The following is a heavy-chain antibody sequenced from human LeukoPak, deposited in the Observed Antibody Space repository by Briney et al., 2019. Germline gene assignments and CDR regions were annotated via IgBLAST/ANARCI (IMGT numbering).Heavy chain of an antibody. Sequence: PSETLSLTCAVSGYSISSGYQWGWIRQPPGKGLEWIGSIYHSGTTYYSPSLKSRVTMSVDTSKNQFSVKLSSVTAADTAVYYCARMPYGGFEDWGQGALVTVSS. CDR1: GYSISSGYQ. CDR2: IYHSGTT. CDR3: ARMPYGGFED. D-gene: IGHD4-23*01. V-gene: IGHV4-38-2*01. J-gene: IGHJ4*02.